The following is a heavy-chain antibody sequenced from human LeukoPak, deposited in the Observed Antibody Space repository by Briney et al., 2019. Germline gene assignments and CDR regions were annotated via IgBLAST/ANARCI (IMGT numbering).Heavy chain of an antibody. Sequence: GSLRLSCAASGFTVSSNYMSWVRQAPGKGLEWVSVIYSGGGTYYADSVKGRFTISRDNAKNTLYLQMDSLRAEDTAVYYCAKYYNSGTYSLDYWGQGTLVTVSS. D-gene: IGHD3-10*01. CDR3: AKYYNSGTYSLDY. V-gene: IGHV3-53*01. CDR2: IYSGGGT. J-gene: IGHJ4*02. CDR1: GFTVSSNY.